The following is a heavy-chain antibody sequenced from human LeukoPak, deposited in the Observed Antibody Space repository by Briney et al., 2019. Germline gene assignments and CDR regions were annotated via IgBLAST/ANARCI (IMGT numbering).Heavy chain of an antibody. CDR1: GYTFTSYG. CDR3: ARRAGDILTGYYPFDP. V-gene: IGHV1-18*04. D-gene: IGHD3-9*01. J-gene: IGHJ5*02. Sequence: ASVKVSCKASGYTFTSYGISWVRQAPGQGLEWMGWISAYNGSTNYAQKLQGRVTMTTDTSTSTAYMELRSLRSDDTAVYYCARRAGDILTGYYPFDPWGQGTLVTVSS. CDR2: ISAYNGST.